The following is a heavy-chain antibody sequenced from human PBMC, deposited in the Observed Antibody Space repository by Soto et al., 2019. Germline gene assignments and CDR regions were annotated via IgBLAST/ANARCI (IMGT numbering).Heavy chain of an antibody. Sequence: QVQLQESGPGLVKPSETLSLTCTVSGDYIRSHYWSWIRQPPGKGLEWIGYVYHSGKTDSNPSLKSRVTISMDTYKNQLSLSLTSVTAADPAVYYCARPKGTTPAVWYFDLWGRGTLVTVSS. CDR1: GDYIRSHY. CDR2: VYHSGKT. CDR3: ARPKGTTPAVWYFDL. D-gene: IGHD2-2*01. J-gene: IGHJ2*01. V-gene: IGHV4-59*08.